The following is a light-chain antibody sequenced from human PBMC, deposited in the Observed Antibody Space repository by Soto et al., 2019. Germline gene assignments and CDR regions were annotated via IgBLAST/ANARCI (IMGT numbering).Light chain of an antibody. Sequence: QSALTQPASVSGSPGQSITISCTGTSGDFGAYNYVSWFQQHPGKAPKLMIYEVTNRPSGVSYRFSGSKSGNTASLTISGLQAEDEADYYCSSYTTSSTLVVFGGGTKLTVL. CDR2: EVT. CDR3: SSYTTSSTLVV. J-gene: IGLJ2*01. CDR1: SGDFGAYNY. V-gene: IGLV2-14*01.